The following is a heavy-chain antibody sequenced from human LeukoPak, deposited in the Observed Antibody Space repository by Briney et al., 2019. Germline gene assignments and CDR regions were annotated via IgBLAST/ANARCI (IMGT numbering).Heavy chain of an antibody. CDR3: AKDLTRSSGGFDY. J-gene: IGHJ4*02. Sequence: GGSLRLSCAASGFTFSSYAMSWVRQAPGKGLEWVSAMTSGGGTYYADSVKGRFTISRDNSKNTVYLQMNSLRAEDTAVYYCAKDLTRSSGGFDYWGQGTLVTVSS. V-gene: IGHV3-23*01. CDR2: MTSGGGT. D-gene: IGHD6-6*01. CDR1: GFTFSSYA.